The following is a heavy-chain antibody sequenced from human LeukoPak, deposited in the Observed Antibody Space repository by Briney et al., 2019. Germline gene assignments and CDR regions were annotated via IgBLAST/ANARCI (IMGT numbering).Heavy chain of an antibody. CDR3: ARVAGYCSSTSCYGNHYGMDV. CDR1: GGTFSSYA. J-gene: IGHJ6*02. Sequence: ASVKVSCKASGGTFSSYAISWVRQAPGQGLEWMGGIIPIFGTANYAQKFQGRVTITADESTSTAYMELSSLRSEDTAVYYCARVAGYCSSTSCYGNHYGMDVWGQGTTDTVSS. D-gene: IGHD2-2*01. V-gene: IGHV1-69*13. CDR2: IIPIFGTA.